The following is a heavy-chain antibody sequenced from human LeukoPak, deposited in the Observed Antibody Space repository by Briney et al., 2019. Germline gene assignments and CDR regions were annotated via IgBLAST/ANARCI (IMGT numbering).Heavy chain of an antibody. D-gene: IGHD2-2*01. J-gene: IGHJ3*02. V-gene: IGHV3-23*01. CDR2: ISGSGGST. CDR3: AKDLGVVVPAAIGEDAFDI. CDR1: GFTFSSYA. Sequence: GGSLRLSCAASGFTFSSYAMSWVRQAPGKGLEWVSAISGSGGSTYYADSVKGRFTISRDNSKNTLYLQMNSLRAEDTAVYYCAKDLGVVVPAAIGEDAFDIWGQGTMVTVSS.